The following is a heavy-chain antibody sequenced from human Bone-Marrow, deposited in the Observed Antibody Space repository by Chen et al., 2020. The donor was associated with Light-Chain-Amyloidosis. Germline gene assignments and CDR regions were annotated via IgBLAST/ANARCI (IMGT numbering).Heavy chain of an antibody. CDR3: ARAGGSYTGQFDY. V-gene: IGHV4-38-2*01. J-gene: IGHJ4*02. CDR2: IYHTGLT. D-gene: IGHD1-26*01. Sequence: QVQLQESGPGLVKPSETLSLTCGVSGYSISSGYYWGWVRQPPGKGLQWIANIYHTGLTYFNPSLKSRVTISTDTSKNQFPLKLSSVTAADTAIYYCARAGGSYTGQFDYWGQGTLVAISS. CDR1: GYSISSGYY.